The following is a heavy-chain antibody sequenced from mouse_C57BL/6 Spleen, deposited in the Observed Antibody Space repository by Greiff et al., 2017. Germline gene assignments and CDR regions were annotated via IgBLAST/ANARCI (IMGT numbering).Heavy chain of an antibody. CDR2: IRNKANGYTT. Sequence: EVQLVESGGGLVQPGGSLSLSCAASGFTFTDYYMSWVRQPPGKALGWLGFIRNKANGYTTEYSASVKGRFTISRDNSQSILYLQMNALRAEDSATYYCARYEDGSSPYARDYGGQGTSVTVSS. CDR3: ARYEDGSSPYARDY. D-gene: IGHD1-1*01. V-gene: IGHV7-3*01. CDR1: GFTFTDYY. J-gene: IGHJ4*01.